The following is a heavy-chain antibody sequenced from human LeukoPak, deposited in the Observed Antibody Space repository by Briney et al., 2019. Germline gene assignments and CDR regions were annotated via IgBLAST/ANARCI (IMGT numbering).Heavy chain of an antibody. J-gene: IGHJ4*02. CDR3: AKRGEMATIFDY. CDR1: GFTFSSYA. Sequence: GGSLRLSCAASGFTFSSYAMSWVRQAPGKGLEWVSAISGSGGSTYYADSVKGRFTISRDNSKNTMYLQMNSLRAEDTAVYYCAKRGEMATIFDYWGQGTLVTVSS. D-gene: IGHD5-24*01. V-gene: IGHV3-23*01. CDR2: ISGSGGST.